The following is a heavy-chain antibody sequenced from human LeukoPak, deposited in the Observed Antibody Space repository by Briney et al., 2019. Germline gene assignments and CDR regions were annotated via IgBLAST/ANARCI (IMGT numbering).Heavy chain of an antibody. Sequence: GGSLRLSCAASGFTFSTYSMNWVRQAPGKGLEWVSYISSSSGTIYYADSVKGRFTISRDNAKNSLYLQVSSLRAEDTAVYYCARGGYYFDYWGQGTLVTVSS. CDR1: GFTFSTYS. V-gene: IGHV3-48*04. CDR3: ARGGYYFDY. CDR2: ISSSSGTI. J-gene: IGHJ4*02. D-gene: IGHD3-10*01.